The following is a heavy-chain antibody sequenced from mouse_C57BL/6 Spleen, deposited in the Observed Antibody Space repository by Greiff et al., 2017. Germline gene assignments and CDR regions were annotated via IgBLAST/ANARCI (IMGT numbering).Heavy chain of an antibody. CDR3: ARKPRDYDYDGGYAMDY. D-gene: IGHD2-4*01. Sequence: VQLVESGPGLVAPSQSLSITCTVSGFSLTSYAISWVRQPPGKGLEWLGVIWTGGGTNYNSALKSRLSISKDNSKSQVFLKMNSLQTDDTAKYYCARKPRDYDYDGGYAMDYWGQGTSVTVSS. CDR1: GFSLTSYA. J-gene: IGHJ4*01. V-gene: IGHV2-9-1*01. CDR2: IWTGGGT.